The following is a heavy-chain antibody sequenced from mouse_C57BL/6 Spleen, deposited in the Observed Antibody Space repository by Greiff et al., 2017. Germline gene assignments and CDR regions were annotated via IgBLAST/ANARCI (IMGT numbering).Heavy chain of an antibody. Sequence: QVQLQQSGAELVKPGASVKMSCNASGYAFTSYWMNWVKQRPGKGLEWIGQIYPGDGDTNYNQKFKGKATLTADKSSSTASMQLSRLTSEDSAVYFCARSVYCDYDGAMDYWGQGTSVTVSS. CDR3: ARSVYCDYDGAMDY. J-gene: IGHJ4*01. CDR2: IYPGDGDT. V-gene: IGHV1-80*01. D-gene: IGHD2-4*01. CDR1: GYAFTSYW.